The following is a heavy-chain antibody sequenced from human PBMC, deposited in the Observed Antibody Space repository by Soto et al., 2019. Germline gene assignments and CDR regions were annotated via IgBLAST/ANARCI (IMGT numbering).Heavy chain of an antibody. J-gene: IGHJ4*02. D-gene: IGHD2-15*01. CDR3: AKRRGAGGHFDY. CDR2: VSIGGST. CDR1: GFTFSSYG. V-gene: IGHV3-23*01. Sequence: GGSLRLSCAASGFTFSSYGMGWVRQGPGKGLEWVAVVSIGGSTHYADSVRGRFTISRDNSKNTPSLQMNSLTAEDTAVYFCAKRRGAGGHFDYWGQGALVTVSS.